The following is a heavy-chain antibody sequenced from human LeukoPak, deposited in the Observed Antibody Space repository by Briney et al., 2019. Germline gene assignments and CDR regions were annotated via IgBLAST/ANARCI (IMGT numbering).Heavy chain of an antibody. D-gene: IGHD4-17*01. CDR2: IYSAGST. CDR3: ARDTVTTFRFRDYYYYGMDV. Sequence: GGSLRLPCAASGFTFTTYAMSWVRQAPGKGLEWVSVIYSAGSTYYADSVKGRFTISRDNSKNTLYLQMNSLRAEDTAVYYCARDTVTTFRFRDYYYYGMDVWGQGTTVTVSS. J-gene: IGHJ6*02. V-gene: IGHV3-53*01. CDR1: GFTFTTYA.